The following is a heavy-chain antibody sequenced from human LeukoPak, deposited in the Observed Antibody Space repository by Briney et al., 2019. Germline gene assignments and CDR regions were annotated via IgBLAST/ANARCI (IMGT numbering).Heavy chain of an antibody. Sequence: GGSLRLSCAASGFTFSSYAMSWVRQAPGKGLEWVSVIYTAGTRYYADSVRGRFTISRDSSKNTLYLQMNDLRVEDTAAYYCARVYDYVWGSYRDPYFDYWGQGTLVTVSS. V-gene: IGHV3-66*02. J-gene: IGHJ4*02. CDR3: ARVYDYVWGSYRDPYFDY. D-gene: IGHD3-16*02. CDR1: GFTFSSYA. CDR2: IYTAGTR.